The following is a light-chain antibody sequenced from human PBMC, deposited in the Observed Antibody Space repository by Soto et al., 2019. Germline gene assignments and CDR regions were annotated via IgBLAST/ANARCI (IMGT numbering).Light chain of an antibody. V-gene: IGLV2-14*01. CDR2: DVS. CDR1: SSDVGGYNY. J-gene: IGLJ1*01. Sequence: QSVLTQPASVSGSPGQSITISCTGTSSDVGGYNYVSWYQQHPGKAPKLMIYDVSDRPSGVSNRFSASKSGNTASLTISGLQADDEADYYCSSYTSSSTLYVFGSGTKLTVL. CDR3: SSYTSSSTLYV.